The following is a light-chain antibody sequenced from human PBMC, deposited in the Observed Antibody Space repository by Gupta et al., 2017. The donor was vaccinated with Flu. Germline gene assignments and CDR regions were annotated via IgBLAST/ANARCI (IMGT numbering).Light chain of an antibody. Sequence: QSVLTQPPSVSGAPGQRVTISCTGNSSNIGAGYDVQWYQQLPGTAPNLLLFGDNSRPSDGPDRVSASKSGSSAALAITRLQTEEEADYYCQSYDDTLSNSYVFGTGTRVTVL. V-gene: IGLV1-40*01. J-gene: IGLJ1*01. CDR2: GDN. CDR1: SSNIGAGYD. CDR3: QSYDDTLSNSYV.